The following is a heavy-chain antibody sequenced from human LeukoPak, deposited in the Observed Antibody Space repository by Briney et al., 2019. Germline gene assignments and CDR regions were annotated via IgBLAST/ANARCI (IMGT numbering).Heavy chain of an antibody. Sequence: PSETLSLTCTVSGGSISSYYWSWIRQPPGKGLEWLGYIYYSGSTNYNPSLKSRVTISVDTSKNQFSLKLSSVTAADTAVYYCARDSSYYDILTGHYYYYGMDVWGKGTTVTVSS. CDR1: GGSISSYY. CDR3: ARDSSYYDILTGHYYYYGMDV. D-gene: IGHD3-9*01. V-gene: IGHV4-59*01. J-gene: IGHJ6*04. CDR2: IYYSGST.